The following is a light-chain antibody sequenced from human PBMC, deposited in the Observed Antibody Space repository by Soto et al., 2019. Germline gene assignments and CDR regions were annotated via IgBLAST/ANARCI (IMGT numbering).Light chain of an antibody. V-gene: IGKV4-1*01. J-gene: IGKJ1*01. CDR2: WAS. Sequence: DIVMTQSPDSLAVSLGERATINCKSSQSVLYSPNNKNYLAWYQHKPGQPPKMLIYWASIRESGVPDRFSGSGSGKDFTLTISSLQSEDVAVYYCQQYYTNSWSFGQGTKVDIK. CDR1: QSVLYSPNNKNY. CDR3: QQYYTNSWS.